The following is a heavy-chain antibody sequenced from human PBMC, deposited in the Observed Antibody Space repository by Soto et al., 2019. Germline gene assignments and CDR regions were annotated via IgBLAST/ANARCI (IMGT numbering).Heavy chain of an antibody. CDR1: GFPFSSYA. V-gene: IGHV3-23*01. CDR3: AKEGISRKLDFDY. J-gene: IGHJ4*02. Sequence: EVHLLESGGGLVQPGGSLRLSCTGSGFPFSSYAMSWVRQAPGKGLEWVSGMGTRDGDTFYVDSVKGRFTISRDNSKNTLHLQMNSLRAEDTAVYYCAKEGISRKLDFDYWGQGIQVTVSS. CDR2: MGTRDGDT.